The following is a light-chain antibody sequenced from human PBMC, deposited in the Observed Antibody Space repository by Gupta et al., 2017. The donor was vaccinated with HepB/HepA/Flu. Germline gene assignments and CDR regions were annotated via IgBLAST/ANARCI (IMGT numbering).Light chain of an antibody. Sequence: QSALTPPASVSGSPGQSITISCTGTSSDIGGYNFVSWYHQHPGKAPRLIIYDVTNRPSGVSTRFSGSRSGSTASLTISGLQAEDEGDYYCSSYTTISTLVFGGGTKVTVL. J-gene: IGLJ2*01. CDR2: DVT. CDR3: SSYTTISTLV. CDR1: SSDIGGYNF. V-gene: IGLV2-14*03.